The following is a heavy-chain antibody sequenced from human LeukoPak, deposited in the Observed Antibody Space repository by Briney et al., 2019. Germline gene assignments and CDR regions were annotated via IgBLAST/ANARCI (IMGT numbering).Heavy chain of an antibody. CDR3: TRGMGHSYGYNDFDY. CDR1: GFSVGRFY. D-gene: IGHD5-18*01. V-gene: IGHV3-66*01. CDR2: IYSGGNT. J-gene: IGHJ4*02. Sequence: GGSLRLSCAASGFSVGRFYMTWVRQAPGKGLEWVSTIYSGGNTYYADSLKGRFTISRDNSKSTLYFQLNDLRVEDTALYYCTRGMGHSYGYNDFDYWGQGTLVTVSS.